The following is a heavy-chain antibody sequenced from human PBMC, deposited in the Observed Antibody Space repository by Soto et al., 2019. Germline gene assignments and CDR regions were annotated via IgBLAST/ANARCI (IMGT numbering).Heavy chain of an antibody. CDR1: GGSVSSPTYY. J-gene: IGHJ5*02. CDR2: MYYSGST. CDR3: AGGRGHVNNWFDP. D-gene: IGHD3-10*01. V-gene: IGHV4-61*01. Sequence: QVQLQESGPGLVKPSETLSLTCTVSGGSVSSPTYYWSWIRQPPGKGLEWIGYMYYSGSTNYNPSLKSRVPISLDTAKNQFSLKLSYVTAADTAVYSCAGGRGHVNNWFDPWGQGTRVTVSS.